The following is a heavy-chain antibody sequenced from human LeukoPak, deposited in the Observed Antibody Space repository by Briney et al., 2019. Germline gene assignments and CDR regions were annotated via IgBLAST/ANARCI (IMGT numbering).Heavy chain of an antibody. D-gene: IGHD3-9*01. CDR2: INPNSGGT. Sequence: VASVKVSCKASGYTFTGYYMHWVRQAPGQGLEWMGWINPNSGGTNYAQKFQGRVTVTRDTSISTAYMELSRLRSDDTAVYYCARVFDILTGYCAFDIWGQGTMVTVSS. CDR1: GYTFTGYY. V-gene: IGHV1-2*02. J-gene: IGHJ3*02. CDR3: ARVFDILTGYCAFDI.